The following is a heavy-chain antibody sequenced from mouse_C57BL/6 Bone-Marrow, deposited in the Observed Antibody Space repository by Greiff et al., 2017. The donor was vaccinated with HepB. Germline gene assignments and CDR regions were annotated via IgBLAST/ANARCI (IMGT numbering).Heavy chain of an antibody. D-gene: IGHD1-1*01. CDR3: ARKGGSSPYWYFDV. CDR2: IYPGSGNT. Sequence: QVQLQQSGAELVRPGASVKLSCKASGYTFTDYYINWVKQRPGQGLEWTARIYPGSGNTYYNEKFKGKATLTAEKSSSTAYMQLSSLTSEDSAVYFCARKGGSSPYWYFDVWGTGTTVTVSS. V-gene: IGHV1-76*01. CDR1: GYTFTDYY. J-gene: IGHJ1*03.